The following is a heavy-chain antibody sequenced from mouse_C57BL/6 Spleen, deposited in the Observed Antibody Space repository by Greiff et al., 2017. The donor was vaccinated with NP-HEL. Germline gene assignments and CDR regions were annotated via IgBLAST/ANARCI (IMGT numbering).Heavy chain of an antibody. J-gene: IGHJ1*03. Sequence: VQLQQSGPGLVKPSQSLSLTCSVTGYSITSGYYWNWIRQFPGNKLEWMGYISYDGSNNYNPSLKNRISITRDTSKNQLFLKLNSVTTEDTATYYCARGSNYWYFDVWGTGTTVTVSS. D-gene: IGHD2-5*01. CDR3: ARGSNYWYFDV. V-gene: IGHV3-6*01. CDR2: ISYDGSN. CDR1: GYSITSGYY.